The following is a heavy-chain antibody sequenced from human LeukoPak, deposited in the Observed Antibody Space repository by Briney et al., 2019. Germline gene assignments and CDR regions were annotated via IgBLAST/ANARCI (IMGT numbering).Heavy chain of an antibody. D-gene: IGHD5-18*01. CDR3: ASGRAVNTAMGQAVY. V-gene: IGHV4-34*01. CDR1: GGSFSSYY. Sequence: SETLSLTCAVYGGSFSSYYWSWIRQPPGKGLEWIGEINHSGSTNYNPSLKSRVTISVDTSKNQFSLKLSSVTAADTAVYYCASGRAVNTAMGQAVYWGQGNLVTVSS. CDR2: INHSGST. J-gene: IGHJ4*02.